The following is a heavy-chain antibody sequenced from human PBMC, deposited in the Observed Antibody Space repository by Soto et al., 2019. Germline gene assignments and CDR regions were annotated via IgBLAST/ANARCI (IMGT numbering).Heavy chain of an antibody. CDR1: GGSISSYY. CDR2: IYYSGST. D-gene: IGHD2-15*01. CDR3: ARLVRYCSGGSCYFTRDAFDI. J-gene: IGHJ3*02. Sequence: QVQLQESGPGLVKPSETLSLTCTVSGGSISSYYWSWIRQPPGKGLEWIGYIYYSGSTNYNPSLKCRVTISVDTSKNQFSLKLSSVTAADTAVYYCARLVRYCSGGSCYFTRDAFDIWGQGTMVTVSS. V-gene: IGHV4-59*08.